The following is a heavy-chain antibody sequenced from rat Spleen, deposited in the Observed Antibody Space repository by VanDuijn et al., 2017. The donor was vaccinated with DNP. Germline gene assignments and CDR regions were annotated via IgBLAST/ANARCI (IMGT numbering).Heavy chain of an antibody. CDR2: ISTGGDST. J-gene: IGHJ2*01. CDR3: TTGGTY. D-gene: IGHD4-3*01. Sequence: EVQLVESGGGLVQPGRSLKLSCAASGFTFSDYYMAWVRQAPEKGLERVALISTGGDSTYYRDSVKGRFTISRDNAKSTLYLQMDSLRSEDSATYYCTTGGTYWGQGVMVTVSS. V-gene: IGHV5-27*01. CDR1: GFTFSDYY.